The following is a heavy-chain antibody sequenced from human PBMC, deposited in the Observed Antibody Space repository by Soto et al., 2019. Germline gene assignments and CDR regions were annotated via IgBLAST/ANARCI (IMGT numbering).Heavy chain of an antibody. CDR1: GFTFSSYS. J-gene: IGHJ5*02. D-gene: IGHD3-3*01. CDR2: ISSSSSTI. V-gene: IGHV3-48*01. Sequence: GGSLRLSCAASGFTFSSYSMNWVRQAPGKGLEWVSYISSSSSTIYYADSVKGRFTISRDNAKNSLYLQMNSLRAEDTAVYYCARGPRVLRFWGWSDNWFDPWGQGTLVTVSS. CDR3: ARGPRVLRFWGWSDNWFDP.